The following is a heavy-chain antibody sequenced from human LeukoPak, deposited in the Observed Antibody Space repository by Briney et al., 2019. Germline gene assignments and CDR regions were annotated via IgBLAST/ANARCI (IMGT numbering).Heavy chain of an antibody. J-gene: IGHJ4*02. CDR2: AHYSGST. V-gene: IGHV4-39*07. CDR1: GGSISSSCCS. CDR3: ARQIASAGTAGFDF. D-gene: IGHD6-13*01. Sequence: PSETLSLTCTVSGGSISSSCCSWGWIRQPPGKGLEWIGSAHYSGSTYYNPSLKSRVTMSVDTSKNQFSLRLRSVTAADTAVYYCARQIASAGTAGFDFWGQGALVTVYS.